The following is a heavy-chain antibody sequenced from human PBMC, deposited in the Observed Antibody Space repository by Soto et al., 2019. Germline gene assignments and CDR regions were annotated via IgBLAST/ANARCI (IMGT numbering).Heavy chain of an antibody. CDR1: GFTFDDYA. CDR2: INWNSGSI. CDR3: VKDESINWYSGHFRH. V-gene: IGHV3-9*01. Sequence: PGGSLRLSCAASGFTFDDYARHWVRQVPGKGLEWVSGINWNSGSIGYGDSVKGRFAISRDNAKNSLHLQMNSLSAEDTAFYYCVKDESINWYSGHFRHWGQGTLVTASS. J-gene: IGHJ1*01. D-gene: IGHD6-13*01.